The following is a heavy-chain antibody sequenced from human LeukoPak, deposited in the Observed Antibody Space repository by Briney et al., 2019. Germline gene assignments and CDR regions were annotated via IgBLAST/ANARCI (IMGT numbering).Heavy chain of an antibody. D-gene: IGHD5-12*01. CDR1: GYTFTSYY. V-gene: IGHV1-69*04. CDR2: IIPILGIA. J-gene: IGHJ4*02. Sequence: SVKVSCKASGYTFTSYYMHWVRQAPGQGLEWMGRIIPILGIANYAQKFQGRVTITADKSTSTAYMELSSLRSEDTAVYYCARDPFHSGYDWGQGTLVTVSS. CDR3: ARDPFHSGYD.